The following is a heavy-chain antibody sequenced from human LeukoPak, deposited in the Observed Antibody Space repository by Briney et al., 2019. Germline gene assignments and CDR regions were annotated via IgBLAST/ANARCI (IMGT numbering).Heavy chain of an antibody. CDR1: GYTLTELS. V-gene: IGHV1-24*01. D-gene: IGHD2-21*02. J-gene: IGHJ4*02. Sequence: ASVKVSCKVSGYTLTELSIHWVRLAPGKRLEWMGGFDPEDGETIYAQKFQGRVTMTEDTSTYTANMELSSLRSDDTAVYYCAREGSYCVGGDCYSFDFWGQGTLITVSS. CDR2: FDPEDGET. CDR3: AREGSYCVGGDCYSFDF.